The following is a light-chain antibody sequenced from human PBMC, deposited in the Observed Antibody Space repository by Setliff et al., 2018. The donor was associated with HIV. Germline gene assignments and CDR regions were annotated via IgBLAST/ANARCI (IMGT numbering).Light chain of an antibody. V-gene: IGLV2-18*02. CDR1: SSDVGGYNS. Sequence: SALTQPPSVSGSPGQSVTISCTGTSSDVGGYNSVSWYQQSPGTAPKLLISDVASRPSGVPDRFSGSKSGNTASLTISRLRAEDEADYYCSSYTSANTWGFGTGTKSPS. CDR3: SSYTSANTWG. CDR2: DVA. J-gene: IGLJ1*01.